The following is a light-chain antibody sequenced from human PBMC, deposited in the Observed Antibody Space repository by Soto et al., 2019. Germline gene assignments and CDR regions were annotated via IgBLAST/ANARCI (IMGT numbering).Light chain of an antibody. CDR1: SSDIGGYNS. Sequence: QSALTQPASVSGSPGQSITISCTGTSSDIGGYNSVSWYQQHPGKAPQLMIFDVSRRPSGVSNRFSGSMSANTASLTISGLHTEDEADYSCSSFTTSPTYVFGTGTKVTVL. J-gene: IGLJ1*01. V-gene: IGLV2-14*03. CDR2: DVS. CDR3: SSFTTSPTYV.